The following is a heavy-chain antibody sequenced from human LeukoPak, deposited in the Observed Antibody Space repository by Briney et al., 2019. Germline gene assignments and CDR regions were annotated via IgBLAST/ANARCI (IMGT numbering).Heavy chain of an antibody. J-gene: IGHJ6*02. Sequence: SETPSLTCAVYGGSFSSYYWSWIRQPPGKGLEWIGEINHSGSTNYNPSLKSRVTISVDTSKNQFSLKLSSVTAADTAVYYCARGLWTYYYGSGSSGGMDVWGQGTTVTVSS. D-gene: IGHD3-10*01. V-gene: IGHV4-34*01. CDR2: INHSGST. CDR1: GGSFSSYY. CDR3: ARGLWTYYYGSGSSGGMDV.